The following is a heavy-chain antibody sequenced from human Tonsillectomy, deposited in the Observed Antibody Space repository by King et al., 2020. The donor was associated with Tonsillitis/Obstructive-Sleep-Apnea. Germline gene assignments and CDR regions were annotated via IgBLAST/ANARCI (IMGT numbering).Heavy chain of an antibody. V-gene: IGHV1-69*12. CDR3: ARDPAITMVRGVISGLDY. CDR2: IIPIFCTA. D-gene: IGHD3-10*01. CDR1: GGTFSSYA. Sequence: QLVQSGAEVKKPGSSVKVSCKASGGTFSSYAISWVRQAPGQGLEWMGGIIPIFCTANYAQKFQGRVTITADESTSTAYMELRSLRTEDTAVYYCARDPAITMVRGVISGLDYWGQGTLVTVSS. J-gene: IGHJ4*02.